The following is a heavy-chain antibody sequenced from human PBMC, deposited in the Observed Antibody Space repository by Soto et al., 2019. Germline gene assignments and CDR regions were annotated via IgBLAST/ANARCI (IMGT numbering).Heavy chain of an antibody. CDR3: ARWSNNKVVDP. V-gene: IGHV3-33*01. Sequence: QVQLVESGGGVVQPGRSLRLSCEGSGFTFRNHGMHWIRQSPGKGLEWLAVIWYDGSEEYYADSVKGRFTISRDNSKNTLYLQMNSLTVEDTAIYYCARWSNNKVVDPWGQGTVVTVS. CDR2: IWYDGSEE. J-gene: IGHJ5*02. D-gene: IGHD1-1*01. CDR1: GFTFRNHG.